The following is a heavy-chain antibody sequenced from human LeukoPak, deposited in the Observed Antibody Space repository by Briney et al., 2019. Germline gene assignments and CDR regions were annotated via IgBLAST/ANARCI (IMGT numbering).Heavy chain of an antibody. V-gene: IGHV4-61*02. D-gene: IGHD1-26*01. CDR3: ARDSGSYYGVDY. CDR2: IYTSGST. J-gene: IGHJ4*02. Sequence: PSQTLSLTCTVSGGSISSGSYSWSWIRQPAGKGLEWIGRIYTSGSTNYNPSLKSRVTISVDTSKNQFSLKLSSVTAADTAVYYCARDSGSYYGVDYWGQGTLVTVSS. CDR1: GGSISSGSYS.